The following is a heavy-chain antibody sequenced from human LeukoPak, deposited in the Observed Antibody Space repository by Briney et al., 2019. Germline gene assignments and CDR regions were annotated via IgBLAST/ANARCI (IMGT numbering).Heavy chain of an antibody. CDR1: GFTFSSYA. CDR3: AKDPPSPFSYGLGYY. J-gene: IGHJ4*02. Sequence: GGSLRLSCAASGFTFSSYAMHWVRQAPGKGLEWVAVISYDGSNKYYAGFVKGRFTISRDNSKNTLYLQMNSLRAEDTAVYYCAKDPPSPFSYGLGYYWGQGTLVTVSS. D-gene: IGHD5-18*01. V-gene: IGHV3-30*04. CDR2: ISYDGSNK.